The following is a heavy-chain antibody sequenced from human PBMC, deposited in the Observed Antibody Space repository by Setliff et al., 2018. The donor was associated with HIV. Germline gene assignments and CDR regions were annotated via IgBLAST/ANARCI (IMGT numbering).Heavy chain of an antibody. V-gene: IGHV3-30*19. D-gene: IGHD3-3*01. J-gene: IGHJ4*02. Sequence: PGGSLRLSCAASGFSFSTYGMHWVRQAPGKGLEWVAVISYDGRNKYYADSVKGRFTISRDNSKNTLYLQMNSLRAEDTAVYYCATGHYDYWNGYSARGPLDYWGQGTLVTVSS. CDR1: GFSFSTYG. CDR2: ISYDGRNK. CDR3: ATGHYDYWNGYSARGPLDY.